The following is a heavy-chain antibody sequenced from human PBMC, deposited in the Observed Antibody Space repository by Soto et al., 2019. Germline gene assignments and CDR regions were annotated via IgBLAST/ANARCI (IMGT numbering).Heavy chain of an antibody. J-gene: IGHJ6*02. CDR2: INPDSDNT. Sequence: QVQLVQSGAEVKKPGASVKVSCETSGYTFTNYDINWVRQAAGQGLEWMGWINPDSDNTGYAQKFQGRVTMHRDTSISTAYMELNSLRSEDTAVYYCARGRRYCTTTSCYPPALFPYGMDVWGQGTTVTVSS. V-gene: IGHV1-8*01. D-gene: IGHD2-2*01. CDR1: GYTFTNYD. CDR3: ARGRRYCTTTSCYPPALFPYGMDV.